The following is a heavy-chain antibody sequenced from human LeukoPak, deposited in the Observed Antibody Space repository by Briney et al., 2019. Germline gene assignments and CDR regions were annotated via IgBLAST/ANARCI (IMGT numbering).Heavy chain of an antibody. V-gene: IGHV3-73*01. Sequence: GGSLRLSCATSGFTFSGSAIHWVRQASGKGLEWVGRIRSKANSYATTDVASVRGRFSISRDDSKNTAYLQMNSLKTEDMAVYYCTRPSYDSSVSGVVYWGQGTLVTVSS. CDR1: GFTFSGSA. J-gene: IGHJ4*02. D-gene: IGHD3-22*01. CDR3: TRPSYDSSVSGVVY. CDR2: IRSKANSYAT.